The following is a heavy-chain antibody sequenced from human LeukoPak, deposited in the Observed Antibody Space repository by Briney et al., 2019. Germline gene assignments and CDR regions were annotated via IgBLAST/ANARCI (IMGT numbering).Heavy chain of an antibody. CDR3: ARVVAGYDSSGYAYYYYYYYMDV. J-gene: IGHJ6*03. D-gene: IGHD3-22*01. CDR2: IYYSGST. Sequence: SETLSLTCTVSGGSISIYYWSWIRQPPGKGLEWVGYIYYSGSTNYNPSLKSRVTISVDTSKNQFSLKVSSVTAADTAVYYCARVVAGYDSSGYAYYYYYYYMDVWGKGTTVTVSS. V-gene: IGHV4-59*01. CDR1: GGSISIYY.